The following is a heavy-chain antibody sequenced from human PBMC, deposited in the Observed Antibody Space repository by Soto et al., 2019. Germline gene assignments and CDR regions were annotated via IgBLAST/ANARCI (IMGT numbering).Heavy chain of an antibody. Sequence: SQTLSLTCAISGDSVSSNSAAWNWIRQSPSRGLEWLGRTYYRSKWYNDYAVSVKSRITINPDTSKNQFSLQLNSVTPEDTAVYYCARDDIVVVPAALGPLSYGMDVWGQGTTVTVS. V-gene: IGHV6-1*01. J-gene: IGHJ6*02. CDR2: TYYRSKWYN. CDR3: ARDDIVVVPAALGPLSYGMDV. D-gene: IGHD2-2*01. CDR1: GDSVSSNSAA.